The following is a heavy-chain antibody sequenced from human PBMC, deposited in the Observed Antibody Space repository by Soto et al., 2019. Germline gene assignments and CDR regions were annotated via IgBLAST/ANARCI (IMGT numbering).Heavy chain of an antibody. V-gene: IGHV3-13*01. J-gene: IGHJ6*03. D-gene: IGHD3-16*01. Sequence: GGSLRLSCAASGFTLSTYDMHWVRQGTGKGLEWVAALSYAGDTYYPGSVKGRFTVSRESAKNSLYLQMNSLTAGDTAVYYCAKGPHSAWGYCYMDVWGKGTTVTVFS. CDR1: GFTLSTYD. CDR2: LSYAGDT. CDR3: AKGPHSAWGYCYMDV.